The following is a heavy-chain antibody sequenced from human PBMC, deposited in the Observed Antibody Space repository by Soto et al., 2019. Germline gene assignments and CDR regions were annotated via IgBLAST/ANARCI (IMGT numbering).Heavy chain of an antibody. CDR2: VNPNSGGT. Sequence: QVQLVQSGAEVKKPGASVKVSCKASGYTFTDYYIHWVRQAPGQGLEWMGWVNPNSGGTNYAQKFQGWVTMTRDTXXSTVYMELSSLKSDDMAVYYCAREGAATANYGMDAWGQGTTVTVSS. D-gene: IGHD2-15*01. CDR1: GYTFTDYY. J-gene: IGHJ6*02. CDR3: AREGAATANYGMDA. V-gene: IGHV1-2*04.